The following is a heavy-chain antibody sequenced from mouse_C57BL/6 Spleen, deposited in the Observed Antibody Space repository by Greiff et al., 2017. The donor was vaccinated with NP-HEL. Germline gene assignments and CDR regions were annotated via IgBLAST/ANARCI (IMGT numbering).Heavy chain of an antibody. CDR2: INPNNGGT. V-gene: IGHV1-18*01. Sequence: VQLKESGPELVKPGASVKIPCKASGYTFTDYNMDWVKQSHGKSLEWIGDINPNNGGTIYNQKFKGKATLTVDKSSSTAYMELRSLTSEDTAVYYCARGWGPFDYWGQGTTLTVSS. D-gene: IGHD3-3*01. CDR1: GYTFTDYN. J-gene: IGHJ2*01. CDR3: ARGWGPFDY.